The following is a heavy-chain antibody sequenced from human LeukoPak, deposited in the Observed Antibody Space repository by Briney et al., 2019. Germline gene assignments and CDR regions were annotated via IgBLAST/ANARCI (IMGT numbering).Heavy chain of an antibody. D-gene: IGHD6-19*01. CDR1: GLKFDDYV. CDR2: INWNGGGR. V-gene: IGHV3-20*04. J-gene: IGHJ4*02. CDR3: AKDPYSSAWYGRSDY. Sequence: WAVAGLKFDDYVMTWARQAPGKGLEWVSGINWNGGGRGYADSVKGRFTISRDNSKNTLYLQMNSLRAEDTAVYYCAKDPYSSAWYGRSDYWGQGTLVTVSS.